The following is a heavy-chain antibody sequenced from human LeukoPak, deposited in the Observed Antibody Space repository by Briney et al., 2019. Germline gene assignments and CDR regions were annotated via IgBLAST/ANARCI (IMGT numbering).Heavy chain of an antibody. D-gene: IGHD2-2*01. Sequence: ASVKVSCKASGYTFTSYDINWVRQATGQGLEWMGWMNPNSGNTGYAQKFQGRVTMTRNTSISTAYRELSSLRSEDTAVYYCARATRGIVVVPAATNKYYFDYWGQGTLVTVSS. V-gene: IGHV1-8*01. CDR1: GYTFTSYD. CDR2: MNPNSGNT. CDR3: ARATRGIVVVPAATNKYYFDY. J-gene: IGHJ4*02.